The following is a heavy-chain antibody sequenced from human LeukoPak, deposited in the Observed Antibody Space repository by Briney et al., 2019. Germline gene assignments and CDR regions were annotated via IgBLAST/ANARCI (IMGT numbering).Heavy chain of an antibody. Sequence: GGSLRLSCAASGFTFSGYSMNWVRQAPGKGLEWVSLIYNDGSRTYYADSVRGRFTISRDTSEGTVYLQMDSLRPEDTAVYYCATDGYHYFDYRGQGTLVTVSS. CDR2: IYNDGSRT. V-gene: IGHV3-NL1*01. D-gene: IGHD5-12*01. J-gene: IGHJ4*02. CDR3: ATDGYHYFDY. CDR1: GFTFSGYS.